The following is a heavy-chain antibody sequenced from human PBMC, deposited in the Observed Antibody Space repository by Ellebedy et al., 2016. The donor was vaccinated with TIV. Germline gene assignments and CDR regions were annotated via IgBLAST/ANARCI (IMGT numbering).Heavy chain of an antibody. V-gene: IGHV1-69*13. D-gene: IGHD3-22*01. CDR2: IIPIFGTA. J-gene: IGHJ5*02. CDR3: ARGGSVDYYDSSGVDWFDP. Sequence: AASVKVSCKASGGTFSSYAISWVRQAPGQGLEWMGGIIPIFGTANYAQKFQGRVTITADESTSTAYMELSSLRSEDTAVYYCARGGSVDYYDSSGVDWFDPWGQGTLVTVSS. CDR1: GGTFSSYA.